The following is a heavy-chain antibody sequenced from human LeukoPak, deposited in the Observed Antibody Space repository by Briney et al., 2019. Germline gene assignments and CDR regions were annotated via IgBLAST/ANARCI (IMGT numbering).Heavy chain of an antibody. D-gene: IGHD3-22*01. CDR2: ISPSGGST. CDR1: ENTFSSYY. CDR3: ARARYDSSGYSEGLY. V-gene: IGHV1-46*01. Sequence: GASVKVSCKASENTFSSYYIHWVRQAPGQGLEWMGIISPSGGSTYYPQKFQGSVTMTRDTSTSTIYMELSSLRSEDTAVYYCARARYDSSGYSEGLYWGQGSLVTVSS. J-gene: IGHJ4*02.